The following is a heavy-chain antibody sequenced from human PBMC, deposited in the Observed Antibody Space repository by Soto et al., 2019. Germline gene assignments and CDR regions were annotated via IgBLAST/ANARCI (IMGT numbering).Heavy chain of an antibody. CDR1: GFTFSGSA. CDR3: TRHPPRYCSSTSCYSYYYYYMDV. V-gene: IGHV3-73*01. D-gene: IGHD2-2*01. Sequence: GGSLRLSCAASGFTFSGSAMHWVRQASGKGLEWVGRIRSKANSYATAYAASVKGRFTISRDDSKNTAYLQMNSLKTEDTAVYYCTRHPPRYCSSTSCYSYYYYYMDVWGKGTTVTVSS. J-gene: IGHJ6*03. CDR2: IRSKANSYAT.